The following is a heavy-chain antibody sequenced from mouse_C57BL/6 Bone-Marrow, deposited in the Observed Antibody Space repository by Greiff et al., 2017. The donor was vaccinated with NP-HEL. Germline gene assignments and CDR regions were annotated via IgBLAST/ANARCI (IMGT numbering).Heavy chain of an antibody. J-gene: IGHJ3*01. V-gene: IGHV1-82*01. D-gene: IGHD1-1*01. CDR3: ATYYYGSSYGFAY. CDR1: GYAFSSSW. Sequence: QVQLQQSGPELVKPGASVKISCKASGYAFSSSWMNWVKQRPGKGLEWIGRIYPGDGDTNYNGKFKGKATLTADKSSRTAYMQLSSLTSEDSAVYFCATYYYGSSYGFAYWGQGTLVTVSA. CDR2: IYPGDGDT.